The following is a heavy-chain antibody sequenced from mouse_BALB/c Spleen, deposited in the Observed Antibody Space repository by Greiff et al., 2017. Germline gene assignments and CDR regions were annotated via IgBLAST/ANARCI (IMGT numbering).Heavy chain of an antibody. CDR1: GYTFSSYW. J-gene: IGHJ4*01. CDR2: ILPGSGST. D-gene: IGHD2-1*01. Sequence: QVHVKQSGAELMKPGASLKISCKATGYTFSSYWIEWVKQRPGHGLEWIGEILPGSGSTNYNEKFKGKATFTADTSSNTAYMQLSSLTSEDSAVYYCARWGIYYGLYYYAMDYWGQGTSVTVSS. CDR3: ARWGIYYGLYYYAMDY. V-gene: IGHV1-9*01.